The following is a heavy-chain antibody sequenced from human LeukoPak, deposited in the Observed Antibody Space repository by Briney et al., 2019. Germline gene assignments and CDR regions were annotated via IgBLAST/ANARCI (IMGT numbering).Heavy chain of an antibody. CDR2: VQHIGGET. CDR3: ATYSILNAREFRY. Sequence: GGSLRLSCSGSGFTFSNSWMGWVRQAPGKGLEWVANVQHIGGETYYVDSVKGRFTISRDNAKNSVYLQMNSLGADDTAVYYCATYSILNAREFRYWGQGTLVTVTS. J-gene: IGHJ1*01. D-gene: IGHD4-11*01. CDR1: GFTFSNSW. V-gene: IGHV3-7*01.